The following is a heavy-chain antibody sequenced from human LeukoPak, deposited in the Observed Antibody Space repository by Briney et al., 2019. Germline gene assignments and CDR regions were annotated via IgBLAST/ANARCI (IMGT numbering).Heavy chain of an antibody. CDR2: ISSSSSYI. Sequence: GGSLRLSCKTSGFTFSSYSMNWVRQAPGKGLEWASSISSSSSYIYYADSVKGRFTISRDNAKNSLYLQMNSLRAEDTAVYYCARAWILGVGATNDAFDIWGQGTMVTVSS. J-gene: IGHJ3*02. CDR1: GFTFSSYS. V-gene: IGHV3-21*01. D-gene: IGHD1-26*01. CDR3: ARAWILGVGATNDAFDI.